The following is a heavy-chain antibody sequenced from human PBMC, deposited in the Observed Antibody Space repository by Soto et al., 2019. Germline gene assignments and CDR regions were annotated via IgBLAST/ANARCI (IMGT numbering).Heavy chain of an antibody. CDR1: GGSISGYY. J-gene: IGHJ6*02. Sequence: PSETLSLTCTVSGGSISGYYWSWIRQPQGKGLEWIGYMYNTGSTVYNPSFKSRVTISVDTSKNQFSLKLNSVTAADTAVYYCARDLWGYCGTDCYPLDVWVQGTTVTVSS. CDR2: MYNTGST. V-gene: IGHV4-59*01. CDR3: ARDLWGYCGTDCYPLDV. D-gene: IGHD2-21*02.